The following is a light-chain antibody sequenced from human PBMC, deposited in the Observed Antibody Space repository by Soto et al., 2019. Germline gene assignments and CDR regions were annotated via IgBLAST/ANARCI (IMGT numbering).Light chain of an antibody. CDR1: SSDFGSHNL. CDR2: EDS. Sequence: LTQPASVSGSPGQSITISCTGTSSDFGSHNLVSWYQQHPGKAPKLMIYEDSKRPSGVSNRFSGSKSGNTASLTISGLQAEGDADYYCCSYAGSSTYVFGTGTKVTVL. J-gene: IGLJ1*01. V-gene: IGLV2-23*01. CDR3: CSYAGSSTYV.